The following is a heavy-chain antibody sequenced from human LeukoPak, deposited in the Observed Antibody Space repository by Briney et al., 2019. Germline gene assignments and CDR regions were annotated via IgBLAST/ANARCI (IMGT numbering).Heavy chain of an antibody. CDR1: GFTFSSYA. V-gene: IGHV3-23*01. J-gene: IGHJ4*02. D-gene: IGHD3-22*01. CDR2: IGGSGDST. Sequence: GSLRLSCAASGFTFSSYAMSWVRQAPGKGLEWVSAIGGSGDSTFYADSVKGRFTISRDNSKNTLYLQMNSLRAEDTAVYYCAKGRSTMIVVVPNYWGQGTLVTVSS. CDR3: AKGRSTMIVVVPNY.